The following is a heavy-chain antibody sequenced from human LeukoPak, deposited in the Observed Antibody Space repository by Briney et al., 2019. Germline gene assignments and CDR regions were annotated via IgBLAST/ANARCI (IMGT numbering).Heavy chain of an antibody. CDR2: IGNTGHPT. V-gene: IGHV3-23*01. CDR3: AIDVNWDY. J-gene: IGHJ4*02. CDR1: GFTFRNYA. D-gene: IGHD1-1*01. Sequence: GGSLRLSCSASGFTFRNYAVSWVRQAPGKGLEWVSAIGNTGHPTYYADSVKGRFTISRDNSMDTLYLQMNTLRAEDTAMYYCAIDVNWDYWGQGTLVTVSS.